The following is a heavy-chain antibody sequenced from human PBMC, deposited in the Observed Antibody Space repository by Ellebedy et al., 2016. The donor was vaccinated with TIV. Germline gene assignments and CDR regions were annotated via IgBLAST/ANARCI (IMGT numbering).Heavy chain of an antibody. CDR2: ISYDGSNK. CDR3: ARDLSSSGVYYYYYYGMDV. V-gene: IGHV3-30-3*01. Sequence: GGSLRLSXAASGFTFSSYAMHWVRQAPGKGLEWVAVISYDGSNKYYADSVKGRFTISRDNSKNTLYLQMNSLRAEDTAVYYCARDLSSSGVYYYYYYGMDVWGQGTTVTVSS. D-gene: IGHD6-19*01. J-gene: IGHJ6*02. CDR1: GFTFSSYA.